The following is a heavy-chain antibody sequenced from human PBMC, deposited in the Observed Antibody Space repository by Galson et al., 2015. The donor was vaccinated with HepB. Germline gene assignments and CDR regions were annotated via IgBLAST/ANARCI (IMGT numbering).Heavy chain of an antibody. CDR3: AREGAVVPTAMPLDY. V-gene: IGHV3-21*01. CDR1: GFTFSSYD. D-gene: IGHD2-2*01. Sequence: SLRLSCAASGFTFSSYDMNWVRQAPGKGLEWVSFISRSTDYIYYADSLKGRFTISRDNAKHSVYLQVNSLRADDTAVYYCAREGAVVPTAMPLDYWGQGTLVTVSS. J-gene: IGHJ4*02. CDR2: ISRSTDYI.